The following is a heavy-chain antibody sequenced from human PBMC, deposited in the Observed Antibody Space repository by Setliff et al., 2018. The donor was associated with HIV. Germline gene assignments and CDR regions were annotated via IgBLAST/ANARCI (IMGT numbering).Heavy chain of an antibody. Sequence: SETLSLTCTVSGGSISSGSYYWSWIRQPAGKGLEWIGHIYTSGNTIYNPSLKSRVTISVDTSKNRFSLMMTSVTAADTAVYYCARAGDYYDTRNYLTRGPTAFDIWGQGTMVTVSS. CDR3: ARAGDYYDTRNYLTRGPTAFDI. CDR2: IYTSGNT. D-gene: IGHD3-22*01. CDR1: GGSISSGSYY. V-gene: IGHV4-61*09. J-gene: IGHJ3*02.